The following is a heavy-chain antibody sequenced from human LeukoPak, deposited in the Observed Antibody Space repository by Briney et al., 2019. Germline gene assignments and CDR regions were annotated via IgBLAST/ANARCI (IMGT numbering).Heavy chain of an antibody. CDR2: ISGSGGSA. CDR3: AKGPRASPEPRALRREEEKYYYYYYMDV. J-gene: IGHJ6*03. Sequence: AGGSLRLSCAASGFTFSSYAMSGVRQAPGEGLEWVSAISGSGGSAYYTDSVKGRFTISRDNSKNTMYLQMNSVSAADTAVYYCAKGPRASPEPRALRREEEKYYYYYYMDVWGKGTTVTVSS. D-gene: IGHD5-24*01. V-gene: IGHV3-23*01. CDR1: GFTFSSYA.